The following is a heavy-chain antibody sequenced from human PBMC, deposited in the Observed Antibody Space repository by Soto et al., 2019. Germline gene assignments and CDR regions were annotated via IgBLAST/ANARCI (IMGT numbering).Heavy chain of an antibody. Sequence: GGSLRLSCAASGFTFSSYSMNWVRQAPGKGLEWVSYISSSSSTMYYADSVKGRFTISRDNAKNSLYLQMNSLRDEDTAVYYCARDGGHYDFWSGYFSPYYYGMDVWGQGTTVTVSS. D-gene: IGHD3-3*01. CDR1: GFTFSSYS. CDR3: ARDGGHYDFWSGYFSPYYYGMDV. CDR2: ISSSSSTM. V-gene: IGHV3-48*02. J-gene: IGHJ6*02.